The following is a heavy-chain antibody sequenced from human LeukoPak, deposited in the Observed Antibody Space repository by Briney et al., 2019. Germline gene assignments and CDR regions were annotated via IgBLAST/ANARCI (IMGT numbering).Heavy chain of an antibody. V-gene: IGHV1-2*02. CDR3: ARDLGWELVLDQ. D-gene: IGHD1-26*01. Sequence: ASVKVSCKTSGYSFTNYYTHWVRQAPGQGLEWMGWINPNSGGTNYAQKFQGRVTLTRDTSIRTTYMELSSPRSDDTAVYFCARDLGWELVLDQWGQGTLVTVSS. J-gene: IGHJ4*02. CDR2: INPNSGGT. CDR1: GYSFTNYY.